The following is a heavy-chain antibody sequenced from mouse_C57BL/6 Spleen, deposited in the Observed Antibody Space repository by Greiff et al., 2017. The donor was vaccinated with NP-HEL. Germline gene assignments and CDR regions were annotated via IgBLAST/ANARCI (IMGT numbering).Heavy chain of an antibody. CDR1: GFTFTDYY. Sequence: EVQLVESGGGLVQPGGSLSLSCAASGFTFTDYYMSWVRRPPGKALEWLGFIRNKANGYTTEYSASVKGRFTISRDNSQSILYLQMNALRAEDSATYYCARLDYYGSSYDAMDYWGQGTSVTVSS. J-gene: IGHJ4*01. CDR3: ARLDYYGSSYDAMDY. D-gene: IGHD1-1*01. CDR2: IRNKANGYTT. V-gene: IGHV7-3*01.